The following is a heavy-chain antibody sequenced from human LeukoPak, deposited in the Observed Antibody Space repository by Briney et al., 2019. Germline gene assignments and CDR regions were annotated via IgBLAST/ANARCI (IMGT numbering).Heavy chain of an antibody. V-gene: IGHV4-30-4*08. CDR3: ARGHDYFDY. Sequence: SQTLSLTCTVSGDSISSGDYYWSWIRQPPGKGLEWIGYIYYSGNTYYNPSLQSRVTISVDTSKNQFSLNLSSVTAADTAVFYCARGHDYFDYWGQGTLVTVSS. J-gene: IGHJ4*02. CDR2: IYYSGNT. CDR1: GDSISSGDYY.